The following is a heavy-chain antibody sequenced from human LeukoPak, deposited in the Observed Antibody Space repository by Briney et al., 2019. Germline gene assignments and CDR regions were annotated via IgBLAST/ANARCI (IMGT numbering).Heavy chain of an antibody. CDR3: ATRIAAAGKGDWFDP. V-gene: IGHV4-39*07. Sequence: SETLSLTCTVSGGSIRSSYYYWGWIRQPPGKGLEWIGSIYDSGSTNYNPSLKSRVTISVDTSKNQFSLKLSSVTAADTAVYYCATRIAAAGKGDWFDPWGQGTLVTVSS. CDR1: GGSIRSSYYY. J-gene: IGHJ5*02. CDR2: IYDSGST. D-gene: IGHD6-13*01.